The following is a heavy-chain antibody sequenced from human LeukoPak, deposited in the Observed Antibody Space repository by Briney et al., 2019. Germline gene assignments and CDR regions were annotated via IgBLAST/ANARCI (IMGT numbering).Heavy chain of an antibody. CDR3: ARDPQLTEGAFDI. V-gene: IGHV1-2*02. Sequence: GASVKVSCKASGYTFTGYYMHWVRQAPGQGLEWMGWINPNSGGTNYAQKFQGRVTMTRDTSISTAYMELSRLRSDDTAVYYCARDPQLTEGAFDIWGQGTMVTVSS. D-gene: IGHD1-14*01. CDR2: INPNSGGT. CDR1: GYTFTGYY. J-gene: IGHJ3*02.